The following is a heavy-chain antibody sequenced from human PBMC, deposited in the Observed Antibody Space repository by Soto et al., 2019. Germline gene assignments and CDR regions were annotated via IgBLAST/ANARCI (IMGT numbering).Heavy chain of an antibody. D-gene: IGHD6-6*01. J-gene: IGHJ6*02. CDR3: ARGWIAARDGSNYYYYYGMDV. V-gene: IGHV3-74*01. Sequence: EVQLVESGGGLVQPGGSLRLSCAASGFTFSSYWMHWVRQAPGKGLVWVSRINSDGSSTSYADSVKGRFTISRDNAKNTLYLQMNSLRAEDTAVYYCARGWIAARDGSNYYYYYGMDVWGQGTTVTVSS. CDR2: INSDGSST. CDR1: GFTFSSYW.